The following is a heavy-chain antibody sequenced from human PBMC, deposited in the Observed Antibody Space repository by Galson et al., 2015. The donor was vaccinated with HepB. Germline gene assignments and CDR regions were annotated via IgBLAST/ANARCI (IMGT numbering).Heavy chain of an antibody. Sequence: CAISGDSVTSNSAVWNWIRQSPSRGLEWLGRTYFRSKWHNDYGISVKSRISINADTSENQFSLHLRSVTPEDTAVYYCAYGSDVWGKGTPVTVSP. CDR3: AYGSDV. V-gene: IGHV6-1*01. CDR2: TYFRSKWHN. J-gene: IGHJ6*04. CDR1: GDSVTSNSAV.